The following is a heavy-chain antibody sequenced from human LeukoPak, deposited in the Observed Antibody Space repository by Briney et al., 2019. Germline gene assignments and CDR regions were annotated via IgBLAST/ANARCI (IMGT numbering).Heavy chain of an antibody. V-gene: IGHV3-21*04. CDR1: GFTFSSYS. CDR3: AKDSRGSYYYYDMDV. Sequence: GGSLRLSCAASGFTFSSYSMNWVRQAPGKGLEWVSSISSSSYIYYADSVKGRFTISRDNSKNTLYLHVNNLRAEDTAVYYCAKDSRGSYYYYDMDVWGKGTTVTVSS. J-gene: IGHJ6*03. CDR2: ISSSSYI.